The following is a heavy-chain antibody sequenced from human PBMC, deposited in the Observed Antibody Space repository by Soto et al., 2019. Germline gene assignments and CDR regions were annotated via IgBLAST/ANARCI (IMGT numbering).Heavy chain of an antibody. CDR3: AKAHGGSYFDY. CDR2: ISSSGGST. V-gene: IGHV3-23*01. Sequence: GGSLRLSCAASGFTVSRNAMSWVRQSPGKGLEWVSGISSSGGSTYYADSVKGRFTISSDNSKNTLYLQLNNLRAEDTAVYYCAKAHGGSYFDYWGQGTLVTVSS. CDR1: GFTVSRNA. J-gene: IGHJ4*02. D-gene: IGHD2-15*01.